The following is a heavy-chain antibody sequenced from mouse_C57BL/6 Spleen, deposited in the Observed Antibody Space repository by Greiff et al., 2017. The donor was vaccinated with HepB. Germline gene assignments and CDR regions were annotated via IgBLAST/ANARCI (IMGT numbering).Heavy chain of an antibody. J-gene: IGHJ4*01. CDR3: RCGAYYNAMDD. V-gene: IGHV1-83*01. CDR2: YPGSGNTY. CDR1: YTFTDYYM. Sequence: VQLQESGPELVKPGASVKMSCKASGYTFTDYYMHWVKQKPGKGLEWIGEIYPGSGNTYYNEKFKGKATLTADTSSSTAYMQLSSLTSEDSAVYFCARCGAYYNAMDDWGQGTSVTVAS. D-gene: IGHD2-12*01.